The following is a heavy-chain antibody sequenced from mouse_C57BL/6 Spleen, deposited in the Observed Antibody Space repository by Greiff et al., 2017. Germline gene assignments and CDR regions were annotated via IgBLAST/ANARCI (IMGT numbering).Heavy chain of an antibody. D-gene: IGHD2-4*01. CDR2: INPSSGYT. Sequence: VQLQQSGAELAKPGASVKLSCKASGYTFTSYWMHWVKQRPGQGLEWIGYINPSSGYTKYNQKFKDKATLTADKSSSTAYMQLSSLTYEDSAVYYCARSTMMTDWYFDGGGTATTVTVSS. V-gene: IGHV1-7*01. J-gene: IGHJ1*03. CDR1: GYTFTSYW. CDR3: ARSTMMTDWYFDG.